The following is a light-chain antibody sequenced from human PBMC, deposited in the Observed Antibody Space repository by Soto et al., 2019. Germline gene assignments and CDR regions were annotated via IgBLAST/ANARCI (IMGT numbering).Light chain of an antibody. V-gene: IGKV1-5*03. Sequence: DIQMTQSPPTLSASVGDRVTITCRASESISSWLAWYQQRAGKAPKLLIYKASTLQGGVPSRFSGSGSGTEFTLTISSLQPDDFATYFCQHYNSYPYSFGPGTKVDIK. J-gene: IGKJ3*01. CDR3: QHYNSYPYS. CDR1: ESISSW. CDR2: KAS.